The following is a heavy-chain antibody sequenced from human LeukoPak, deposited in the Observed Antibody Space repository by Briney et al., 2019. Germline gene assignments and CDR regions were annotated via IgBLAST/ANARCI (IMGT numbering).Heavy chain of an antibody. CDR3: ARGTVTTYSFDL. CDR2: IHYSGST. Sequence: PADTLSLTCTVSGGSISSYYWSWIRQPPGKGLEWIGYIHYSGSTNYNPSLKSRVSMSVDTSKNQFSLKLSSVTAADTAVYYCARGTVTTYSFDLWGQGTLVAVSS. V-gene: IGHV4-59*07. CDR1: GGSISSYY. J-gene: IGHJ4*02. D-gene: IGHD4-17*01.